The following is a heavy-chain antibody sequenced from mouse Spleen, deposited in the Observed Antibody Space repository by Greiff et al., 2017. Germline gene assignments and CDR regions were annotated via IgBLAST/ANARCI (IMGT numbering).Heavy chain of an antibody. CDR2: IDPANGNT. CDR3: APYGYDGAIDY. Sequence: VQLQQSGAELVKPGASVKLSCTASGFNIKDTYMHWVKQRPEQGLEWIGRIDPANGNTKYDPKFQGKATITADTSSNTAYLQLSSLTSEDTAVYYCAPYGYDGAIDYWGQGTSVTVSS. D-gene: IGHD2-14*01. CDR1: GFNIKDTY. V-gene: IGHV14-3*02. J-gene: IGHJ4*01.